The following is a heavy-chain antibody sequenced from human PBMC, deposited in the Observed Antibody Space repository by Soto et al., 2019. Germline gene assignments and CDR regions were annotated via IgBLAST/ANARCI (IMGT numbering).Heavy chain of an antibody. V-gene: IGHV1-69*10. Sequence: SSVKVFCRASGHSLSRYCIGWVRQAPGQGFEWMGGIIPLLGRSNYAQKVQARVTITSDKSTTTAYMELSSLRSDDTPIKYFARPTSFYSYSLVVWGEGTKVTFSS. J-gene: IGHJ6*04. D-gene: IGHD3-3*02. CDR3: ARPTSFYSYSLVV. CDR1: GHSLSRYC. CDR2: IIPLLGRS.